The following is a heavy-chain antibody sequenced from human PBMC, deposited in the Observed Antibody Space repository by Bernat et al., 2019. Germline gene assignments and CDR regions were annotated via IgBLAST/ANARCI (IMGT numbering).Heavy chain of an antibody. V-gene: IGHV1-69*04. D-gene: IGHD6-6*01. Sequence: QVQLVQSGAEVKKPGSSVKVSCKASGGTFSSYAISWVRQSPGQGLEWMGRIIPSLGIANYAQKFQGRVTITADNSTSTAYMELSSPRSEDTAVYCCARAARPVVYYYGMDVWGQGTTVTVSS. CDR2: IIPSLGIA. J-gene: IGHJ6*02. CDR1: GGTFSSYA. CDR3: ARAARPVVYYYGMDV.